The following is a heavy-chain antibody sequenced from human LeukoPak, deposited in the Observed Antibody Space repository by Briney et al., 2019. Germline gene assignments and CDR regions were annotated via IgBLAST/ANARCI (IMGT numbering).Heavy chain of an antibody. CDR3: ASSRVYGYHDY. J-gene: IGHJ4*02. CDR2: ISCSGGST. Sequence: GGSLRLSCAASGFTFSSYVMSWVRQAPGKGLEWVSSISCSGGSTYYADSVKRRFTIFRDNSKNSLYLQMNSLRAEDTAVYYCASSRVYGYHDYWGQGTLVTVSS. D-gene: IGHD5-18*01. V-gene: IGHV3-23*01. CDR1: GFTFSSYV.